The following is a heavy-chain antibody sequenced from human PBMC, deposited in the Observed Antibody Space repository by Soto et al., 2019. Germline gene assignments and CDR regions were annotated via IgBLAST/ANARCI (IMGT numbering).Heavy chain of an antibody. CDR1: GFTFSSYA. V-gene: IGHV3-23*01. CDR2: IIGSGGTT. J-gene: IGHJ2*01. D-gene: IGHD3-22*01. CDR3: ARARGSGYYYDWNFDL. Sequence: PGGSLRLSCAASGFTFSSYAMSWVRQAPGKGLEWVSAIIGSGGTTYYAESVKGRFTISRDNSKNTLYLQMNSLRAEDTAIYYCARARGSGYYYDWNFDLWGRGTLVTVSS.